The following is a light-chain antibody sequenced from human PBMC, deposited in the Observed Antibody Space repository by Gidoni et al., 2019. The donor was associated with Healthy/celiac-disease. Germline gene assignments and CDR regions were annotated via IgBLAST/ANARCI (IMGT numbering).Light chain of an antibody. CDR1: QSLLHSNGYNY. Sequence: DIVMNQSPHSLPVTPGEPASISCRSSQSLLHSNGYNYLDWYLQKPGQSPQLLIYLGSNRASGVPDRFSGSGSGTDFTLKISRVESEDVGVYYCMQDLQTPFTFGPGTKVDIK. CDR3: MQDLQTPFT. V-gene: IGKV2-28*01. J-gene: IGKJ3*01. CDR2: LGS.